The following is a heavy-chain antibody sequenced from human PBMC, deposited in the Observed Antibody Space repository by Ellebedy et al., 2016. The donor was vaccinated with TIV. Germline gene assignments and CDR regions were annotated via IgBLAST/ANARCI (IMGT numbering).Heavy chain of an antibody. J-gene: IGHJ4*02. CDR1: GGTFSSYA. D-gene: IGHD3-22*01. CDR2: IIPIFGTA. V-gene: IGHV1-69*13. Sequence: SVKVSXKASGGTFSSYAISWVRQAPGQGLEWMGGIIPIFGTANYAQKFQGRVTITADESTSTAYMELSSLRSEDTAVYYCARVYRRIDYYDSSGSIPLSYWGQGTLVTVSS. CDR3: ARVYRRIDYYDSSGSIPLSY.